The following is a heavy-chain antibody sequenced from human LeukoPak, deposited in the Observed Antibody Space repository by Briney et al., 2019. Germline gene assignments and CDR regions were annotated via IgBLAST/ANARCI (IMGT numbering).Heavy chain of an antibody. D-gene: IGHD1-26*01. CDR2: ISSSSSYI. V-gene: IGHV3-21*01. J-gene: IGHJ3*02. Sequence: GGSLTLSCAASGFTFSSYSMNWVRQAPGKGLEGVSSISSSSSYIYYADSVKGRFTISRDNAKNSLYLQMNSLRAEDTAVYYCARGGSDDDAFDIWGQGTMVTVSS. CDR1: GFTFSSYS. CDR3: ARGGSDDDAFDI.